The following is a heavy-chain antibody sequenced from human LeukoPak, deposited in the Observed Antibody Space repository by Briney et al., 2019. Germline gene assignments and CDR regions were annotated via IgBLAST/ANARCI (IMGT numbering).Heavy chain of an antibody. Sequence: GASVKVSCKASGYTFTSYGISWVRQAPGQGLEWMGWISAYNGNTNYAQKLQGRVTMTTDTSTSTAYMELRSLRSDNTAVYYCARVRFGGTMPRAFDIWGQGTMVTVSS. CDR1: GYTFTSYG. CDR3: ARVRFGGTMPRAFDI. V-gene: IGHV1-18*01. J-gene: IGHJ3*02. D-gene: IGHD2-2*01. CDR2: ISAYNGNT.